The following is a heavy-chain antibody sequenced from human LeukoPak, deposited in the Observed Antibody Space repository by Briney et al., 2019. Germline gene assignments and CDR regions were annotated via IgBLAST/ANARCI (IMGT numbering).Heavy chain of an antibody. CDR2: ISSSGSTI. CDR1: GFTFSSYE. J-gene: IGHJ4*02. D-gene: IGHD1-26*01. Sequence: GGSLRLSCAASGFTFSSYEMNWVRQAPGKGLEWVSYISSSGSTIYYADSVKGRFTISRDNAKNSLILQMNSLRAEDTAVYYCARDKLHSDYIGYWGQGTLVTVSS. V-gene: IGHV3-48*03. CDR3: ARDKLHSDYIGY.